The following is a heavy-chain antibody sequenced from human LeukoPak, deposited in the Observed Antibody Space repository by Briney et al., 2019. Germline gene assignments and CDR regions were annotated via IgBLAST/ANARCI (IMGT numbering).Heavy chain of an antibody. V-gene: IGHV1-2*02. CDR3: AREGYDILTGYYFDY. D-gene: IGHD3-9*01. CDR2: INPNSGGT. CDR1: GYTFTGYY. J-gene: IGHJ4*02. Sequence: GASVKVSCKASGYTFTGYYMHWVRQAPGQGLEWMGWINPNSGGTNYAQKFQGRVTMTRDTSISTAYMELSRLRSDDTAVYYCAREGYDILTGYYFDYWGQGTLVTVSS.